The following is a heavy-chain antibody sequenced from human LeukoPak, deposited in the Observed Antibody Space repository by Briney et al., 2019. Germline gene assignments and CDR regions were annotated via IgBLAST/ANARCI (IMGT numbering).Heavy chain of an antibody. CDR3: ARGQNKCLGH. Sequence: ASVKVSCKASGYTFTNYFMHWVRQAPGQGLEWMGVINPSGGGATYAQRFQGRVTMTRDTSTSTVHMELSSLRSEDTAVYYCARGQNKCLGHWGQGTLVTVSS. CDR1: GYTFTNYF. CDR2: INPSGGGA. V-gene: IGHV1-46*01. D-gene: IGHD2/OR15-2a*01. J-gene: IGHJ4*02.